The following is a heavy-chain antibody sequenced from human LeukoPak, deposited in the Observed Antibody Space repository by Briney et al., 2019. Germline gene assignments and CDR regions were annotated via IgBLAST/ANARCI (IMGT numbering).Heavy chain of an antibody. J-gene: IGHJ4*02. CDR2: INAGNGNT. V-gene: IGHV1-3*01. Sequence: ASVKVSCKTSGYTFTSYAMHWVRQAPGQRLEWMGWINAGNGNTKYSQKFQGRVTITRDTSASTAYMELSSLRSEDTAVYYCARVFCSSTSCYDDYWGQGTLVTVSS. CDR1: GYTFTSYA. CDR3: ARVFCSSTSCYDDY. D-gene: IGHD2-2*01.